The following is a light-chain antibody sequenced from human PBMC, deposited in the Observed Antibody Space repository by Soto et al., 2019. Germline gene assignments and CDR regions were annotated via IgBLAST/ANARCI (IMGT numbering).Light chain of an antibody. Sequence: DIQMTQSPSTLSASVGDRVTITCRASQSISVWLAWYQQKAGKAPNLLIYKASRLESGVPSRFSGSGSETEFTLTISGLQPGDSETYYCQQYNSYSPTFGQGTKVEVK. CDR2: KAS. V-gene: IGKV1-5*03. J-gene: IGKJ1*01. CDR3: QQYNSYSPT. CDR1: QSISVW.